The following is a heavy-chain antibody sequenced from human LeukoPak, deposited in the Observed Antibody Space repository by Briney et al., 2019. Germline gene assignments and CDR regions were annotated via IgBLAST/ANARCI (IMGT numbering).Heavy chain of an antibody. J-gene: IGHJ4*02. D-gene: IGHD3-10*01. CDR2: VKSRSAGETT. CDR3: TLIQGWGSGSYYRDF. V-gene: IGHV3-15*01. Sequence: GGSLRLSCAASGFSISNDWMSWVRQAPGKGLEWVARVKSRSAGETTDYAAPVKGRFTISRDDSKNTLYLQMNSLKSEDTAVYYCTLIQGWGSGSYYRDFWGQGTLVTVSS. CDR1: GFSISNDW.